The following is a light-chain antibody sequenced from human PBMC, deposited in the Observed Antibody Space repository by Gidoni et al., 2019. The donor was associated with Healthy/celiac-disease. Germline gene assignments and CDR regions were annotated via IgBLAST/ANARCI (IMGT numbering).Light chain of an antibody. J-gene: IGKJ1*01. CDR3: QQYGSSLT. CDR1: QSVSRSY. Sequence: EIVLTQSPGTLSLSPGERATLSCRASQSVSRSYLAWYQQKPGQAPRLLINGASSRATGIPDRFSGSGSGTDLTLTISRLEPEDFAVYYWQQYGSSLTFGQGTKVEIK. V-gene: IGKV3-20*01. CDR2: GAS.